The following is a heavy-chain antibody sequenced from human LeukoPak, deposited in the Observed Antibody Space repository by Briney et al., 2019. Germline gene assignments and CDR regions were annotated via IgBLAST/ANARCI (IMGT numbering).Heavy chain of an antibody. D-gene: IGHD4-17*01. J-gene: IGHJ4*02. CDR3: AKVRHGDGRGVDY. V-gene: IGHV3-23*01. CDR2: ISGRRAST. Sequence: ISGRRASTYYADSVRGLFSISRDNSKNTVYLQMHALTAGDTAVYYCAKVRHGDGRGVDYWGQGTLVTVSS.